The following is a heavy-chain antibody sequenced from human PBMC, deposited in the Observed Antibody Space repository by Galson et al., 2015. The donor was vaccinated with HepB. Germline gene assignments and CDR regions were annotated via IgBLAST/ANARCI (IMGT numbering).Heavy chain of an antibody. CDR3: AAAYQALPPGY. CDR1: GYTFTNYY. CDR2: INPNSGGT. V-gene: IGHV1-2*02. Sequence: SVKVSCKAFGYTFTNYYMNWVRQAPGQGLEWMGWINPNSGGTSYAQKFQGRVTMTRDTSISTAYMELSSLSSDDTAVYHCAAAYQALPPGYWGQGTLLTVSS. D-gene: IGHD2-2*01. J-gene: IGHJ1*01.